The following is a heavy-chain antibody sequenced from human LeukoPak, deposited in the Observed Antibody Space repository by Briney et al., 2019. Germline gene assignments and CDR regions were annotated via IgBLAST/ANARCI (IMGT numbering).Heavy chain of an antibody. CDR1: GFTFSSYA. V-gene: IGHV3-23*01. CDR2: ISGSGGST. CDR3: AKPYYYVPPPYYFDY. D-gene: IGHD3-10*02. J-gene: IGHJ4*02. Sequence: GGSLRLSCAASGFTFSSYAMSWVRQAPGKGLEWVSTISGSGGSTYYADSVKGRFTISRDNSKNTLYLQMNSLRAEDTAVYYCAKPYYYVPPPYYFDYWGQGTLVTVSS.